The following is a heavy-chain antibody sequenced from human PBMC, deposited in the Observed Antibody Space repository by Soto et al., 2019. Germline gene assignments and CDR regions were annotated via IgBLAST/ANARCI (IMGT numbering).Heavy chain of an antibody. CDR3: ARVGSTSWY. D-gene: IGHD6-6*01. V-gene: IGHV3-74*01. J-gene: IGHJ4*02. Sequence: EVQLVESGGGLVQPGGSLRLSCAASGFTFSSYWMHWVRQPPGKGLVWVSRIDGAGRSTNYADSVKGRFTISRDNAKNTLYLQMNTLRAEDTAVYYCARVGSTSWYWGQGTLVTVSS. CDR1: GFTFSSYW. CDR2: IDGAGRST.